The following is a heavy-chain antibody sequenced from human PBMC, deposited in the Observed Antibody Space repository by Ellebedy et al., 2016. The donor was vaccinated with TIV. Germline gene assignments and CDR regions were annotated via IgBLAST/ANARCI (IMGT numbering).Heavy chain of an antibody. V-gene: IGHV3-11*06. CDR3: ASHSSGPYY. Sequence: GGSLRLSCAASGFTFSDYYMSWIRQAPGKGLEWVSYISSSSSYTNYADSVKGRFTISRDNAKNSLYLQMNSLRAEDTAVYYCASHSSGPYYWGQGTLVTVSS. CDR2: ISSSSSYT. D-gene: IGHD3-22*01. J-gene: IGHJ4*02. CDR1: GFTFSDYY.